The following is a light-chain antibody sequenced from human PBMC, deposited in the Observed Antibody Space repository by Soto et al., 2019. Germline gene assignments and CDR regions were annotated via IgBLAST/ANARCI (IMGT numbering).Light chain of an antibody. V-gene: IGLV2-14*01. Sequence: QSALTQSASVSGSPGQSITISCTGTNNDVGRYKFVSWYQQHPGKAPKLIIFEVNFRPSGVSIRFSGSKSGTTASLTISGPQAEDEADYYCSSYTSGSTHVFGTGTKVTVL. CDR3: SSYTSGSTHV. CDR1: NNDVGRYKF. J-gene: IGLJ1*01. CDR2: EVN.